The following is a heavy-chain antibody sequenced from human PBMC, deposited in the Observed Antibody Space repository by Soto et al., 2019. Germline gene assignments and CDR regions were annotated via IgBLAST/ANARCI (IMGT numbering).Heavy chain of an antibody. D-gene: IGHD3-22*01. V-gene: IGHV4-31*03. CDR1: GGSISSGGYY. Sequence: QVQLQESGPGLVKPSQTLFLTCTVSGGSISSGGYYWSWIRQHPGKGLEWIGYIYYSGSTYYNPSLKSRVTISVDTAKNQFSLKLSSVTAADTAVYYCARDVREYDSRGLRAFDIWGQGTMVTVSS. CDR3: ARDVREYDSRGLRAFDI. J-gene: IGHJ3*02. CDR2: IYYSGST.